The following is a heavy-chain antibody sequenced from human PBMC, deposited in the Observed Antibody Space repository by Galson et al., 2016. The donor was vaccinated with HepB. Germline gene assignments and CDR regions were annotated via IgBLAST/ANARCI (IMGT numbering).Heavy chain of an antibody. CDR1: GFTFSCYG. CDR3: AKDIGYCSGGTCPNDAFDI. CDR2: IWYDGTNE. D-gene: IGHD2-15*01. Sequence: SLRLSCAASGFTFSCYGIHWVRQAPGKGLEWVALIWYDGTNEYYADSVKGRFTISRDNFKNTLYLQMNSLRAEDTAVYYCAKDIGYCSGGTCPNDAFDIWGQGTMVTVSS. V-gene: IGHV3-33*06. J-gene: IGHJ3*02.